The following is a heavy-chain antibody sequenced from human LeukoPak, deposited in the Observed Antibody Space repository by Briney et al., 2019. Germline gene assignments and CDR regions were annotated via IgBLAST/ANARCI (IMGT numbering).Heavy chain of an antibody. V-gene: IGHV3-30*02. CDR3: AKAGSRGYYDSSGGLDY. CDR1: GFTFSSYG. CDR2: IRYVGSNK. D-gene: IGHD3-22*01. J-gene: IGHJ4*02. Sequence: GGSLRLSCAASGFTFSSYGMHWVRQAPGKGLEWVAFIRYVGSNKYYADSVKGRFTISRDNSKNTLYLQMNSLRAEDTAVYYCAKAGSRGYYDSSGGLDYWGQGTLVTVSS.